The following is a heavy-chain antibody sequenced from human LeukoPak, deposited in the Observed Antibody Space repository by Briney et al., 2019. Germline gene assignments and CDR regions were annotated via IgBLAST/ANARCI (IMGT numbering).Heavy chain of an antibody. CDR3: ARDLLDCASSSCPFEY. J-gene: IGHJ4*02. CDR1: GFTFSSYS. Sequence: GGSLRLSCAASGFTFSSYSMNWVRQAPGKGLEWVSSISSSSGYIYYADSVKGRFTISRDNAKSSLYLQMNSLRAEDTALYYCARDLLDCASSSCPFEYWGQGTLVTVSS. V-gene: IGHV3-21*01. D-gene: IGHD2/OR15-2a*01. CDR2: ISSSSGYI.